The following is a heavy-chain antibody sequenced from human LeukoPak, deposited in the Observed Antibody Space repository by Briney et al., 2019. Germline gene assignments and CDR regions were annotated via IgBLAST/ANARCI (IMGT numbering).Heavy chain of an antibody. J-gene: IGHJ5*02. CDR3: AKGDDYGANTRLPKYNWFDP. CDR2: IRYDGNNK. D-gene: IGHD4-23*01. CDR1: GFTFTTCA. Sequence: GGSLRLSCAASGFTFTTCAMHWVRQAPGKGLEGVGYIRYDGNNKNYADSAKGRFTISRDNSKDMLYLQMNSLRPEDTAVYYCAKGDDYGANTRLPKYNWFDPWGQGTLVTVSS. V-gene: IGHV3-30*02.